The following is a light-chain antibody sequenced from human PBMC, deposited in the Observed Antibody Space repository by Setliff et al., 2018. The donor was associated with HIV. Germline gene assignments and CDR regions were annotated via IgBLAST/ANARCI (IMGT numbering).Light chain of an antibody. V-gene: IGKV3-20*01. Sequence: EIVLTQPPGTLSLSPGERATLSCRASQSVSSGYLAWYQQKPGQAPRLLIYDAYRRATGIPDRFSGSGSGTDFTLTISRLEPEDFAVYYCLQYGNSPRTFGQGTKVDIK. J-gene: IGKJ1*01. CDR2: DAY. CDR1: QSVSSGY. CDR3: LQYGNSPRT.